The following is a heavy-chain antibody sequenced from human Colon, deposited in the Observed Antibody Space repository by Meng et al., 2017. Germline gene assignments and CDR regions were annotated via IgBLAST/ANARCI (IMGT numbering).Heavy chain of an antibody. D-gene: IGHD6-19*01. CDR2: IYHSGST. J-gene: IGHJ4*02. CDR3: ASFPPPGKQWLVTDY. CDR1: GGAISSSNW. Sequence: QVQLKWSGPGLGKASGTLSLTCAVSGGAISSSNWWSWVRQPPGKGLEWIGEIYHSGSTNHNPSLKSRVTISVDKSKNQFSLKLSSVTAADTAVYYCASFPPPGKQWLVTDYWGQGTLVTVSS. V-gene: IGHV4-4*02.